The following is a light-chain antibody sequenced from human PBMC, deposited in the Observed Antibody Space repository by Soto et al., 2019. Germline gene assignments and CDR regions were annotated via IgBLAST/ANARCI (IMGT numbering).Light chain of an antibody. J-gene: IGKJ2*01. CDR3: LQLNSYPHT. CDR1: QGISSY. V-gene: IGKV1-9*01. CDR2: GAS. Sequence: DIQLTQSPSFLSASVGDRVTITCRASQGISSYLAWYQQKPGKAPKLLIYGASTLQSGVPSRFSVSGSGTEFTLTISSLQPEDFATYYCLQLNSYPHTFGQGTNLEIK.